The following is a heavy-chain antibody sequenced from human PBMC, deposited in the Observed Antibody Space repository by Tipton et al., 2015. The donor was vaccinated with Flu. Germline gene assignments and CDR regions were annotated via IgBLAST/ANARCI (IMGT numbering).Heavy chain of an antibody. V-gene: IGHV4-34*01. CDR2: VNHVGSA. CDR3: ARDRGYFDSAAGLFDY. J-gene: IGHJ4*02. CDR1: GFPFSDYY. D-gene: IGHD3-22*01. Sequence: LRLSCATSGFPFSDYYMTWIRQAPGKGLEWIGEVNHVGSANYDLSLKSRVSISVDTSKNQFFLKLTSVTAADTAVYYCARDRGYFDSAAGLFDYWGQGTLVTVSP.